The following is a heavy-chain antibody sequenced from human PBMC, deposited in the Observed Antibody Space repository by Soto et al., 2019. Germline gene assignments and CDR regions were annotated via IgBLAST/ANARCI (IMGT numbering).Heavy chain of an antibody. D-gene: IGHD4-17*01. CDR1: GGSISSSY. CDR3: ATTFPSSVDFGWFDP. J-gene: IGHJ5*02. CDR2: IYYSGRT. Sequence: SETLSLTCTVSGGSISSSYWSWIRQPPGKGLEWIGYIYYSGRTNSNPSLKSRVIISLDTSRNQFSLKLSSVTAADTAVYYCATTFPSSVDFGWFDPWGQGMLVTVSS. V-gene: IGHV4-59*08.